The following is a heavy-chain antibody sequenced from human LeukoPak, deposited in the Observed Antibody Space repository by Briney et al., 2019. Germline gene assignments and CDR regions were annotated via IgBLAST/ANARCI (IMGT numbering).Heavy chain of an antibody. CDR1: GFTVSSKY. D-gene: IGHD1-14*01. V-gene: IGHV3-66*01. J-gene: IGHJ4*02. CDR3: ATSGTLYSFDY. Sequence: GGSLRLSCAASGFTVSSKYVSWVRQAPGKGLEWVSVIYSGGSTYYADSVKGRFTISRDNSKNTLYLQVNSLRVEDTAVYYCATSGTLYSFDYWGQGTLVTVS. CDR2: IYSGGST.